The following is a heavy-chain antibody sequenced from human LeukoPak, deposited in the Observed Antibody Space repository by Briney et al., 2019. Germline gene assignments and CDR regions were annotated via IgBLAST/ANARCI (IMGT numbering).Heavy chain of an antibody. J-gene: IGHJ4*02. V-gene: IGHV1-2*02. CDR2: INPNSGGT. CDR1: GYTFTGYY. CDR3: ARALLLWFGDLMGY. D-gene: IGHD3-10*01. Sequence: ASVKASCKASGYTFTGYYMHWVRQAPGQGLEWMGWINPNSGGTNYAQKFQGRVTMTRDTSISTAYMELSRLTSDDTAVYYCARALLLWFGDLMGYWGQGTLVTVSS.